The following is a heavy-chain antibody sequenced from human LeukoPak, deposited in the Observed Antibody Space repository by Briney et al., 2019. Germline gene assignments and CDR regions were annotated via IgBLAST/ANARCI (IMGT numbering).Heavy chain of an antibody. Sequence: GGSLRLSCAASGFTFSSYWMHWVRQAPGKGLVWVSRINSDGSSTSYADSVKGRFTISRDNAKNSPYLQMNSLRAEDTAVYYCAKTPGELWSWYDYWGRGTLVTVSS. D-gene: IGHD5-18*01. J-gene: IGHJ4*02. CDR3: AKTPGELWSWYDY. V-gene: IGHV3-74*01. CDR2: INSDGSST. CDR1: GFTFSSYW.